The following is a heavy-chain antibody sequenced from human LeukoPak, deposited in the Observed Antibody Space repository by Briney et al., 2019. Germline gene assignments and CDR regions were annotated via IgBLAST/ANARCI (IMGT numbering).Heavy chain of an antibody. CDR1: GYTFTSYG. J-gene: IGHJ4*02. V-gene: IGHV1-18*01. CDR2: ISAYNGNT. CDR3: ARDGGGIAAADAFDY. D-gene: IGHD6-13*01. Sequence: GASVKVSCKASGYTFTSYGISWVRQAPGQGLEWMGWISAYNGNTNYAQKFQGRVTMTRDTSISTAYMELSRLRSDDTAVYYCARDGGGIAAADAFDYWGQGTLVTVSS.